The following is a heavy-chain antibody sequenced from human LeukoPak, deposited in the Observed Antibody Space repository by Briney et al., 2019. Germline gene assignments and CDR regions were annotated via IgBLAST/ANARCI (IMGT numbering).Heavy chain of an antibody. CDR3: AKAVAGWYYFDY. CDR2: IKQDGSEK. V-gene: IGHV3-7*01. J-gene: IGHJ4*02. CDR1: GFTFSSYW. D-gene: IGHD6-19*01. Sequence: GGSLRLSCAASGFTFSSYWMSWVRQAPGKGLEWVANIKQDGSEKYYVDSVKGRFTISRDNAKNSLYLRMNSLRAEDTAVYYCAKAVAGWYYFDYWGQGTLVTVSS.